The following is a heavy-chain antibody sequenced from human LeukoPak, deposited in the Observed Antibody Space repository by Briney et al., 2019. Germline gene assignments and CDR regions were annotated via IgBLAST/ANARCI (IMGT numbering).Heavy chain of an antibody. CDR1: GGSISSSYYY. CDR3: VRDRELTY. D-gene: IGHD3-10*01. V-gene: IGHV4-61*01. CDR2: IYNSGSST. J-gene: IGHJ4*02. Sequence: PSETLSLTCTVSGGSISSSYYYWGWLRQPPGKGLEWIGYIYNSGSSTIYNPSLKSRVTISVDTSKNQFSLRLSSVTAADTAVYFCVRDRELTYWGQGTLVTVSS.